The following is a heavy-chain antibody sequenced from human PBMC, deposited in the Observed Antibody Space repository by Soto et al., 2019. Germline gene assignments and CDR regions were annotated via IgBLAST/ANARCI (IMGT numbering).Heavy chain of an antibody. CDR3: ARWGVDTAMVTEGFDP. V-gene: IGHV4-59*08. Sequence: QVQLQESGPGLVKPSETLSLTCTVSGGSINSYYWSWIRQPPGKGLEWIGYIYYSGSTNYNPSLKSRVTMSVGTSKNQFSLKLSSVTAADTAVYYCARWGVDTAMVTEGFDPWGQGTLVTVSS. D-gene: IGHD5-18*01. CDR1: GGSINSYY. CDR2: IYYSGST. J-gene: IGHJ5*02.